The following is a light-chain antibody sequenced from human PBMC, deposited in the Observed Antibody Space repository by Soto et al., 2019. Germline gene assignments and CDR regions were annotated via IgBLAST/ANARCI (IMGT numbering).Light chain of an antibody. Sequence: EIVLTQSPATLSLSPGERATLSCRASQGVSSYFAWYQQKPGQAPRLLIYDASNRSTGIPARFSGSGSGTDFTLTISSLEPEDFAVYYCQQRSNWPPGFGPGTKVDIK. V-gene: IGKV3-11*01. CDR1: QGVSSY. CDR2: DAS. CDR3: QQRSNWPPG. J-gene: IGKJ3*01.